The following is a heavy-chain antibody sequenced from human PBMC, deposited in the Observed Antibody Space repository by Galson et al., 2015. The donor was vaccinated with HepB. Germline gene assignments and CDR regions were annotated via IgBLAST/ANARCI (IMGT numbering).Heavy chain of an antibody. J-gene: IGHJ4*02. CDR1: GFTFSRLG. D-gene: IGHD1-1*01. Sequence: SLRLSCAASGFTFSRLGMTRVRQAPGKGLECVAAIGVSSTTDYADSVKGRFTISRDNSKNMLFLQMNNLRAEDTAVYYCAKGTTDIDYWGQGTLVTVSS. V-gene: IGHV3-23*01. CDR2: IGVSSTT. CDR3: AKGTTDIDY.